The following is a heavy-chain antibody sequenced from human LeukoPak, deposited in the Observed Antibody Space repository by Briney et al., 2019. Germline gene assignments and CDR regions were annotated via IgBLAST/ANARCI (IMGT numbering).Heavy chain of an antibody. D-gene: IGHD3-10*01. CDR1: GFTFSSYG. CDR3: AKDRSYITHYFDY. CDR2: ISYDGSNK. V-gene: IGHV3-30*18. J-gene: IGHJ4*02. Sequence: GGSLRLSCAASGFTFSSYGMHWVRQAPGKGLDWVAVISYDGSNKYYADSVKGRFTISRDTSKNTLNLQMNSLRAEDTAVYYCAKDRSYITHYFDYWGQGTLVTVSS.